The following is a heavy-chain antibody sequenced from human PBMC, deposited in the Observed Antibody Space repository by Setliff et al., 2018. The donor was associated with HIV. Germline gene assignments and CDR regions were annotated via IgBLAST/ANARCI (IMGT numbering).Heavy chain of an antibody. V-gene: IGHV1-2*02. CDR3: ARQLSNSLDY. CDR1: GYSFTDYF. J-gene: IGHJ4*02. CDR2: ISPNNGDK. Sequence: RASVKVSCKASGYSFTDYFMHWVRQAPGQGLEWMGWISPNNGDKNIPQRFRGRVTMTRDTSINTAYMELSGLRSDDTAAYFCARQLSNSLDYWGQGTLVTVSS. D-gene: IGHD7-27*01.